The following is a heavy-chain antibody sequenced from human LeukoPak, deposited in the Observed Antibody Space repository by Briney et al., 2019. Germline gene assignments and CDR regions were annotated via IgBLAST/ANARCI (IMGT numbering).Heavy chain of an antibody. CDR2: ISGSGGST. CDR3: ARVDYDSGWLSYLDY. D-gene: IGHD4-17*01. J-gene: IGHJ4*02. CDR1: GFTFSSYG. V-gene: IGHV3-23*01. Sequence: PGGSLRLSCAASGFTFSSYGMSWVRQAPGKGLEWVSAISGSGGSTYYADSVKGRFTISRDNAKNSLYLQMNSLRAEDTAVYYCARVDYDSGWLSYLDYWGQGTLVTVSS.